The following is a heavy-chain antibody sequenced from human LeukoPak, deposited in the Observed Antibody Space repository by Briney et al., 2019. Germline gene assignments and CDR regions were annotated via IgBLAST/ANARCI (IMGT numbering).Heavy chain of an antibody. CDR1: GDSVSSNSAA. V-gene: IGHV6-1*01. J-gene: IGHJ4*02. CDR2: TYYRSKWYN. CDR3: ARTSYYYDSSARDY. Sequence: SQTLSLTRAISGDSVSSNSAAWTWIRQSPSRGLEWLGRTYYRSKWYNDYAVSVKSRITINPDTSKNQFSLQLNSVTPEDTAVYYCARTSYYYDSSARDYWGQGTLVTVSS. D-gene: IGHD3-22*01.